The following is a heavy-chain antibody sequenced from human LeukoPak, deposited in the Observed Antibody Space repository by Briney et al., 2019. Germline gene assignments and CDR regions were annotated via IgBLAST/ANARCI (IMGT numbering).Heavy chain of an antibody. CDR2: IYPGDSDT. Sequence: GESLKISCKASGYKFTNYWIGWVRQMPGKGLEWMGIIYPGDSDTRYSPSFQDQVTISADESITTAYLQWSSLKASDTAMYYCARHGLEMTPDFWGRGTLVTVSS. CDR1: GYKFTNYW. V-gene: IGHV5-51*01. J-gene: IGHJ4*02. D-gene: IGHD3/OR15-3a*01. CDR3: ARHGLEMTPDF.